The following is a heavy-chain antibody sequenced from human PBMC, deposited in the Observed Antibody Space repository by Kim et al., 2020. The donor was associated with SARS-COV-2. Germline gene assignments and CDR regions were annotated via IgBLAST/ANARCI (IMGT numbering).Heavy chain of an antibody. Sequence: GGSLRLSCAASGFTLSSYSMNWVRQAPGKGLEWIAHINDSIGAIVYADSVKGRFTISIDKPKNSLYLQMNSLRDEDTAVYYCARDANYRYCSGDRCPNFWFDSWRQGNLVAVSS. CDR2: INDSIGAI. CDR3: ARDANYRYCSGDRCPNFWFDS. CDR1: GFTLSSYS. D-gene: IGHD2-15*01. J-gene: IGHJ5*01. V-gene: IGHV3-48*02.